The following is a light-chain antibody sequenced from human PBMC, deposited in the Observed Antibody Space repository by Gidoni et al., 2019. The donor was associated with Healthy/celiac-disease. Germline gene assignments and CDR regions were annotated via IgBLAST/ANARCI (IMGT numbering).Light chain of an antibody. CDR1: QSISSY. CDR3: QQSYSTPYT. CDR2: AAS. V-gene: IGKV1-39*01. J-gene: IGKJ2*01. Sequence: DIQMTQSPSSLSASVGDRVTITCRASQSISSYLNWYQQKPGKAPKLLIYAASSLQSGVPSRFSGSGSGTDFTFTISSLQPEDFATYYCQQSYSTPYTFGQXTKLEIK.